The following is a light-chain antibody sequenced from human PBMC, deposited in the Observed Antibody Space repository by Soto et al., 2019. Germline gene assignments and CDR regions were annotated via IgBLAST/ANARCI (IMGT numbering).Light chain of an antibody. V-gene: IGKV3-20*01. J-gene: IGKJ1*01. CDR2: AAS. CDR3: QQYGSAPWT. CDR1: ESVSSNY. Sequence: EIVLTQSPGTLSSSPGERATLSCRASESVSSNYLAWYQQRPGQAPRLLIYAASNRARGIPDRFGGSGSATDITLTVSRLEPADFAVYYWQQYGSAPWTFGQGTKV.